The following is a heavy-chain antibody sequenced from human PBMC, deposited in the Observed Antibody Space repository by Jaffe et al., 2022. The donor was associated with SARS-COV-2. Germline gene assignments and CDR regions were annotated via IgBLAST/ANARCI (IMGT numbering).Heavy chain of an antibody. CDR1: GFTFSSYG. CDR3: ARARVYSYGYGAAFDI. V-gene: IGHV3-33*01. J-gene: IGHJ3*02. Sequence: QVQLVESGGGVVQPGRSLRLSCAASGFTFSSYGMHWVRQAPGKGLEWVAVIWYDGSNKYYADSVKGRFTISRDNSKNTLYLQMNSLRAEDTAVYYCARARVYSYGYGAAFDIWGQGTMVTVSS. CDR2: IWYDGSNK. D-gene: IGHD5-18*01.